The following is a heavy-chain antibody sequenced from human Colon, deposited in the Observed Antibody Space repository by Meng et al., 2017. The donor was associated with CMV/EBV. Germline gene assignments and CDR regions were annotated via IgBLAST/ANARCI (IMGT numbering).Heavy chain of an antibody. CDR1: GFIFSSYG. Sequence: QVQLVXXXXXXVQXGXXXRLSXXAAGFIFSSYGMHWVRQAPGKGLEWVTFIRYDGTNKDYADSMKGRFTISRDNSKNTLYLQMNSLRAEDTAVYYCAKESANTRGFSSGWYPTDHWGQGTLVTVSS. D-gene: IGHD6-19*01. CDR3: AKESANTRGFSSGWYPTDH. V-gene: IGHV3-30*02. J-gene: IGHJ4*02. CDR2: IRYDGTNK.